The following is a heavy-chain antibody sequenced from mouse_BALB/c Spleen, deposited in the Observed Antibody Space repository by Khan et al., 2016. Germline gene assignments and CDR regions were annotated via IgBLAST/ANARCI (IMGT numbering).Heavy chain of an antibody. D-gene: IGHD1-1*01. V-gene: IGHV3-2*02. J-gene: IGHJ2*01. Sequence: EVQLQESGPGLVKPSQSLSLTCTVTGYSITSDYAWNWIRQFPGNKLEWMGYISYSGSTNYNPSLKSRISITRDTSKNQFFLQLNSVTTEDTATDYCARDYYGSSYFDYWGQGTTLTVSS. CDR1: GYSITSDYA. CDR3: ARDYYGSSYFDY. CDR2: ISYSGST.